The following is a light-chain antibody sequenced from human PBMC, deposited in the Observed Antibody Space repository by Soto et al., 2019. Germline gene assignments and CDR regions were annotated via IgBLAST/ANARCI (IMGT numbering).Light chain of an antibody. CDR2: EVS. V-gene: IGLV2-8*01. CDR3: SSYAGNKNVV. CDR1: SGDVGGYNY. J-gene: IGLJ2*01. Sequence: QSVLTQPPSASGSPGQSVTISCTGTSGDVGGYNYVSWYQQHPGKAPKLMIYEVSKRPSGVPDRFSGSKSGNTASLTVSGLQAADEADYFCSSYAGNKNVVFGGGTKVTV.